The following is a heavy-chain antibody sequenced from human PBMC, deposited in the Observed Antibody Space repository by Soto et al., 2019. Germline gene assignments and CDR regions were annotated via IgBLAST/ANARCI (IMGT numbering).Heavy chain of an antibody. CDR3: AKRRKRYYDFWSGSDY. CDR2: ISYDGSNK. D-gene: IGHD3-3*01. CDR1: GFTFSSYG. Sequence: QVQLVESGGGVVQPGRSLRLSCAASGFTFSSYGMHWVRQAPGKGLEWVAVISYDGSNKYYADSVKGRFTISRDNSKNTLYLQMNSLRAEDTAVYYCAKRRKRYYDFWSGSDYWGQGTLVTVSS. J-gene: IGHJ4*02. V-gene: IGHV3-30*18.